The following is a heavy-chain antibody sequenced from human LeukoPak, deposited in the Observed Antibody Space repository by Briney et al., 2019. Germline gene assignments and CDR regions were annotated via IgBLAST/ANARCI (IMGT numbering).Heavy chain of an antibody. CDR1: GFTFSSYW. D-gene: IGHD2-2*01. J-gene: IGHJ4*02. CDR3: VSFYETN. CDR2: INSDGSWT. V-gene: IGHV3-74*01. Sequence: GGSLRLSCAASGFTFSSYWMHWVRQAPGKGLVWVSHINSDGSWTGYADSVKGRFTISKDNAKNTVYLQMNNLRAEDTAVYYCVSFYETNWGRGTLVTVSS.